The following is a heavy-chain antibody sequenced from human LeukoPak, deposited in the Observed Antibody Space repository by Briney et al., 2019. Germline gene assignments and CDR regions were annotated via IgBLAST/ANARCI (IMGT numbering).Heavy chain of an antibody. Sequence: SETLSLTCTVSGGSISSSTYYWGWIRQPPGKGLEWIGSIFYSGTTDYNPSLKSRVTMSVDTSKNHFSLKLSSVTAADTAVYYCARATSRGELDVWGQGTMVTVSS. CDR2: IFYSGTT. D-gene: IGHD2-2*01. CDR3: ARATSRGELDV. CDR1: GGSISSSTYY. V-gene: IGHV4-39*02. J-gene: IGHJ3*01.